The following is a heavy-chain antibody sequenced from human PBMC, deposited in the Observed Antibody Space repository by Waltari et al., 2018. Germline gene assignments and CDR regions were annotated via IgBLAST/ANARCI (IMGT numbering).Heavy chain of an antibody. Sequence: VQLQESGPGLVKPSETLSLTCTVSGGSISNYYWSWIRQPPGKGLEWIGYIYYLGSTNSNPSLKSGVTISVDTSKNQFSRKLSSVTAADTAVYYCGRDLIAVTGPDAFDVWGQGTMVTVSS. CDR2: IYYLGST. D-gene: IGHD6-19*01. V-gene: IGHV4-59*01. CDR3: GRDLIAVTGPDAFDV. J-gene: IGHJ3*01. CDR1: GGSISNYY.